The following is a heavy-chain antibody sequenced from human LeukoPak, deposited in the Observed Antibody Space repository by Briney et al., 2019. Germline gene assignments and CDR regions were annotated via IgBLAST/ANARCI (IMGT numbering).Heavy chain of an antibody. J-gene: IGHJ4*02. D-gene: IGHD3-3*01. CDR2: INPNSGGT. CDR1: GYDFATYG. V-gene: IGHV1-2*02. CDR3: ARSALEWLLDY. Sequence: ASVKVSCKASGYDFATYGVHWVRQAPGQGLEWMGWINPNSGGTNYAQKFQGRVTMTRDTSISTAYMELSRLRSDDTAVYYCARSALEWLLDYWGQGTLVTVSS.